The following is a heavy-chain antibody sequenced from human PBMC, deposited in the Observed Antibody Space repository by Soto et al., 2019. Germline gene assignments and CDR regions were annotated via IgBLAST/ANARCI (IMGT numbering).Heavy chain of an antibody. J-gene: IGHJ6*02. CDR1: GFTFSSYG. V-gene: IGHV3-33*06. CDR3: AKDSIYGLYCCSYCGMHV. Sequence: GGTLRLSCAASGFTFSSYGMYWVRQGPGKGLEWVAVIWYDGSNKYYADSMKGRFTISRYNYKNTLYLQMNTLRGEDTAVYYCAKDSIYGLYCCSYCGMHVSGQGLTLTGS. D-gene: IGHD3-10*01. CDR2: IWYDGSNK.